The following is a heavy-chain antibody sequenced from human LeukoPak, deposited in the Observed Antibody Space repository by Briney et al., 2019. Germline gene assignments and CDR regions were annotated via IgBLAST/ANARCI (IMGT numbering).Heavy chain of an antibody. CDR3: ARLGYSSGRDY. V-gene: IGHV5-10-1*01. CDR2: IDPSDSYT. J-gene: IGHJ4*02. Sequence: GGSLRLSCKGSGCIFTDHWISWVRQMPGKGLEWMGRIDPSDSYTNYSPSFQGHVTISADKSINTAYLQWSSLKASDTAMYYCARLGYSSGRDYWGQGTLVTVSS. CDR1: GCIFTDHW. D-gene: IGHD5-18*01.